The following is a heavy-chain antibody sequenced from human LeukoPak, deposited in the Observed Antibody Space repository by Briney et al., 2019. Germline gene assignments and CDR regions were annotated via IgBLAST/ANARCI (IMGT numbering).Heavy chain of an antibody. J-gene: IGHJ6*02. V-gene: IGHV1-18*01. Sequence: ASVKVSCKPSVYTFIRYSISWVRQAPGQRVEWMGWISAYNGNTNFTQKLQGRVTMTTDTSTSTAYMELRSLRSDDTAVYSCARDKGRAVANGMDVWGQGTTVTVSS. CDR1: VYTFIRYS. CDR2: ISAYNGNT. CDR3: ARDKGRAVANGMDV. D-gene: IGHD6-19*01.